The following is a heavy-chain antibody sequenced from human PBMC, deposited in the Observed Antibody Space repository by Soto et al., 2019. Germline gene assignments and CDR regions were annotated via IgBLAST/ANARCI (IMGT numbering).Heavy chain of an antibody. CDR2: INPNSGGT. J-gene: IGHJ4*02. D-gene: IGHD3-22*01. CDR1: GYTFTGYY. Sequence: ASVKVSCKASGYTFTGYYMHWVRQAPGQGLEWMGWINPNSGGTNYAQKFQGWVTMTRDTSISTAYMELSSLGPEDTAVYFCARDRTYYYDSSGYYSDATALPYWGQGTLVTVSS. CDR3: ARDRTYYYDSSGYYSDATALPY. V-gene: IGHV1-2*04.